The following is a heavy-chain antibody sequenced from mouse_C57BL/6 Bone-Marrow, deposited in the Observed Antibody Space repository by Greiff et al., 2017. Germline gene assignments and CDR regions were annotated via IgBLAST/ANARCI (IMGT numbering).Heavy chain of an antibody. Sequence: QVQLQQPGAELVKPGASVKLSCKASGYTFTSYWMQWVKQRPGQGLEWIGEIDPSDSYTNYNQKFKGKATLTVDTSSSTAYMQLSRLASEDSAVYYCARALYGSSYYAYWGQGTLVTVSA. CDR3: ARALYGSSYYAY. J-gene: IGHJ3*01. V-gene: IGHV1-50*01. CDR1: GYTFTSYW. D-gene: IGHD1-1*01. CDR2: IDPSDSYT.